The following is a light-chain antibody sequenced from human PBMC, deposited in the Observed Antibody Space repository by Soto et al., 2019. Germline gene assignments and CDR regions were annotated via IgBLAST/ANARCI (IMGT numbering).Light chain of an antibody. V-gene: IGKV3-11*01. J-gene: IGKJ4*01. CDR3: QQRSNWPPSLT. Sequence: EIVLTQSPATLSLSPGERATLSCRASQSVSIHLAWYQQKPGQAPRLLIYDASNRATGIPTRFSGSGSGTDFTLTISSLEPEDFAVYSCQQRSNWPPSLTFGGGTKVEIK. CDR1: QSVSIH. CDR2: DAS.